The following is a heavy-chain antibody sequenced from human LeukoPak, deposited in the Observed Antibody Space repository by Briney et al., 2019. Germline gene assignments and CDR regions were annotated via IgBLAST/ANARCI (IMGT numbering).Heavy chain of an antibody. CDR2: ITSSGKTV. CDR3: ARDRPHCSGVSCFFDY. J-gene: IGHJ4*02. V-gene: IGHV3-48*03. Sequence: GGSLRLSCAASVFTFSGYEMNWVRQAPGKGLEWVSYITSSGKTVYYADSVKGRFTISRDNAKASLYLQMNSLRAEDTAVYYCARDRPHCSGVSCFFDYWGQGTLVTVSS. CDR1: VFTFSGYE. D-gene: IGHD2-15*01.